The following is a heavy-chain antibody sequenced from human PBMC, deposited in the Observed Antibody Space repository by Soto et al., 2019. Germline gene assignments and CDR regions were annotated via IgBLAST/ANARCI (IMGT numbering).Heavy chain of an antibody. J-gene: IGHJ4*02. D-gene: IGHD2-15*01. CDR3: ARERVVVVAATPFVPAY. V-gene: IGHV3-30-3*01. Sequence: PGGSLRLSCAASGFTFSSYAMHWVRQAPGKGLEWVAVISYDGSNKYYADSVKGRFTISRDNSKNTLYLQMNSLRAEDTAVYYCARERVVVVAATPFVPAYWGQGTLVTVSS. CDR1: GFTFSSYA. CDR2: ISYDGSNK.